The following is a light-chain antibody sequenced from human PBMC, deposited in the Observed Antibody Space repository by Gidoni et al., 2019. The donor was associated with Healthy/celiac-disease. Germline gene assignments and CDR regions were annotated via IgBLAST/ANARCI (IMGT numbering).Light chain of an antibody. CDR1: QSVLYSSNNKNY. V-gene: IGKV4-1*01. CDR2: WAS. CDR3: QHYYSNPPGT. Sequence: DIVMTQSPDSLAVSLGERATINCKSSQSVLYSSNNKNYLAWYQQKPGQPPKLLIYWASTRESGVPDRFSGSGSGTDFTLTISSLQAEDVAVYYCQHYYSNPPGTFXQXTKVEIK. J-gene: IGKJ1*01.